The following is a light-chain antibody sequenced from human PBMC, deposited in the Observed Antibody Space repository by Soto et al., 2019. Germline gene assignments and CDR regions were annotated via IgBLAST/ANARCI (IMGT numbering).Light chain of an antibody. CDR3: CSYAGNFLKV. CDR1: STDIGGYNY. CDR2: DVN. J-gene: IGLJ1*01. Sequence: QSVLTQPRSVSGSPGQSVTISCTGTSTDIGGYNYVPWYQQYPGKAPKLIISDVNKRPSGVPDRFSGSKSGNTASLTISGLQAEDEADYYCCSYAGNFLKVFGTGTKVTVL. V-gene: IGLV2-11*01.